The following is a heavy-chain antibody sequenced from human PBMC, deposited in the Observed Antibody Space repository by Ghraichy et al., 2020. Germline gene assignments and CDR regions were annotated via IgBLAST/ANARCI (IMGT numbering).Heavy chain of an antibody. CDR2: INPSSGST. J-gene: IGHJ4*02. CDR3: AREDGGRRDGSNLPFDS. Sequence: ASVKVSCKASGYTFTITTYFMHWVRQAPGQGLEWMGIINPSSGSTNYAQKFQGRVTMTRDTSTSTVYMELSNLRSEDTAVYYCAREDGGRRDGSNLPFDSGGQGTLVTVSS. CDR1: GYTFTITTYF. V-gene: IGHV1-46*01. D-gene: IGHD5-24*01.